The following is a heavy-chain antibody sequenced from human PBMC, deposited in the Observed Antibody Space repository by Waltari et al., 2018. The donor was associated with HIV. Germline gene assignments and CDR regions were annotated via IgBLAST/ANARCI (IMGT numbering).Heavy chain of an antibody. Sequence: QLQLQESGPSLVKPSATLSLTCNVSGDSISSRNYYWGVIRQHPGKGLEWIGRFYHSGATYYNPSLQSRVAIFVDVSKNQFSLEVSSVTAADTAIYYCATTAFYYESSGFCWGQGALVSVSA. J-gene: IGHJ4*02. CDR3: ATTAFYYESSGFC. CDR2: FYHSGAT. CDR1: GDSISSRNYY. V-gene: IGHV4-39*01. D-gene: IGHD3-22*01.